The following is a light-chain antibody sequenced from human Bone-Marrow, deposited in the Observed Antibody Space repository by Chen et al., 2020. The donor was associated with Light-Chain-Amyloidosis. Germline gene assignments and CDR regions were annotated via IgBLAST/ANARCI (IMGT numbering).Light chain of an antibody. CDR3: QVWDRSSDRPV. Sequence: SYVLTQPPSVSVAPGQTATIACGGNNIGTTSVHWYQQTPGQAPLLGVYYDSDRPSGIPERLSGSNAGNTATLTIRRVEAGDEADYYCQVWDRSSDRPVFGGGTKLTVL. V-gene: IGLV3-21*02. CDR1: NIGTTS. CDR2: YDS. J-gene: IGLJ3*02.